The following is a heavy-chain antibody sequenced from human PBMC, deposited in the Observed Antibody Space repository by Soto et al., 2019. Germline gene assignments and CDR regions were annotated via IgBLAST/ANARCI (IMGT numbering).Heavy chain of an antibody. D-gene: IGHD4-17*01. V-gene: IGHV1-18*01. CDR3: ARSPQTVTPGSYYYYMDV. CDR2: ISAYNGNT. CDR1: GYTFTSYG. Sequence: ASVKVSCKASGYTFTSYGISWVRQAPGQGLEWMGWISAYNGNTNYAQKLQGRVTMTTDTSTSTAYMELRSLRSDDTAVYYCARSPQTVTPGSYYYYMDVWGKGTTVTVSS. J-gene: IGHJ6*03.